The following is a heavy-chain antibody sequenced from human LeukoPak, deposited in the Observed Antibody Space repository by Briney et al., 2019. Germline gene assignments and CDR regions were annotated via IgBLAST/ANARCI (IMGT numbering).Heavy chain of an antibody. CDR1: GGSFSGYY. D-gene: IGHD3-10*01. J-gene: IGHJ6*03. CDR2: INHSGST. Sequence: SETLSLTCAVYGGSFSGYYWSWIRQPPGKGLEWIGEINHSGSTNYNPSLKSRVTISVDTSKNQFSLKLSSVTAADTAVYYCARHDEVLGFGELFGYYYCMDVWGKGTTVTISS. CDR3: ARHDEVLGFGELFGYYYCMDV. V-gene: IGHV4-34*01.